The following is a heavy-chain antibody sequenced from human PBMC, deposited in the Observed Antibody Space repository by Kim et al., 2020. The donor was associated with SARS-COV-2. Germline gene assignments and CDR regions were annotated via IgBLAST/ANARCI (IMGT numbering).Heavy chain of an antibody. V-gene: IGHV3-43*01. CDR1: GFTFDDYT. Sequence: GGSLRLSCAASGFTFDDYTMHWVRQAPGKGLEWVSLISWDGGSTYYADSVKGRFTISGDNSKNSLYLQMNSLRTEDTALYYCAKVSWGGGSYRPFDYWGQGTLVTVSS. J-gene: IGHJ4*02. CDR3: AKVSWGGGSYRPFDY. CDR2: ISWDGGST. D-gene: IGHD1-26*01.